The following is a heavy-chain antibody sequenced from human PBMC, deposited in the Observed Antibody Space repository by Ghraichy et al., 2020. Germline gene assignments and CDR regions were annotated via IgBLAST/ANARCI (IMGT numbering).Heavy chain of an antibody. D-gene: IGHD2-15*01. CDR3: ATIQVVAANGEYFDY. V-gene: IGHV1-2*02. Sequence: ASVKVSCKASGYTFTGYYMHWVRQAPGQGLEWMGWINPNSGGTNYAQKFQGRVTMTRDTSISTAYMELSRLRSDDTAVYYCATIQVVAANGEYFDYWGQGTLVTVSS. J-gene: IGHJ4*02. CDR1: GYTFTGYY. CDR2: INPNSGGT.